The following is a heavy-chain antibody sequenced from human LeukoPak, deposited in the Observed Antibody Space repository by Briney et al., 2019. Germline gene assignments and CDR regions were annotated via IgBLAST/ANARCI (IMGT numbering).Heavy chain of an antibody. CDR1: GGSISSSSYY. D-gene: IGHD2-2*01. Sequence: SETLSLTCTVSGGSISSSSYYWGWIRQPPGKGLEWIGSIYYSGSTYYNPSLKSRVTISVDTSKNQFSLKLSSVTAADTAVYYCARGCSSTSCYTDLYYYYYYGMDVWGQGTTVTVSS. J-gene: IGHJ6*02. CDR2: IYYSGST. CDR3: ARGCSSTSCYTDLYYYYYYGMDV. V-gene: IGHV4-39*07.